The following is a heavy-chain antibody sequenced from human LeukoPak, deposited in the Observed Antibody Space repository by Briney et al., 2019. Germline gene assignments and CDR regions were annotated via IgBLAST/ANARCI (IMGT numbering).Heavy chain of an antibody. V-gene: IGHV1-2*02. CDR3: ARADRLHGGPYLIGP. D-gene: IGHD2-21*01. J-gene: IGHJ5*02. CDR1: GYSFTDYY. Sequence: ASVKVSCKTSGYSFTDYYMHWVRQAPGQGLEWMGWINPNSGGTSSAQKFQGRVTMTRDTSITTVYMEVSWLTSDDTAIYYCARADRLHGGPYLIGPWGLGTLVTVSS. CDR2: INPNSGGT.